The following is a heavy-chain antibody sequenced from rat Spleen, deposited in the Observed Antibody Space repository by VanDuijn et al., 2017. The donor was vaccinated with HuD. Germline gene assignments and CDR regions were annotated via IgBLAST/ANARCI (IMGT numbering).Heavy chain of an antibody. CDR1: GFTFSDYN. D-gene: IGHD1-6*01. CDR3: ATGPRILRIDWFTY. V-gene: IGHV5S10*01. Sequence: EVQLVESGGGLVQPGRSLKLSCAASGFTFSDYNMAWVRQAPKKGLEWVATIIYDGTRTFYRDSMKCRFTVSRDNAKTTLYLQMDSLTSEDTATYYCATGPRILRIDWFTYWGQGTLVTVSS. J-gene: IGHJ3*01. CDR2: IIYDGTRT.